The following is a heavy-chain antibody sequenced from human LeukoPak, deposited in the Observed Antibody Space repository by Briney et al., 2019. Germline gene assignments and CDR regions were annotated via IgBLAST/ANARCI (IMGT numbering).Heavy chain of an antibody. CDR3: ARVWDYYDSSGYYYFYYYGMDV. Sequence: GGSLRLSCAASGFTFSSYSMNWVRQAPGKGLEWVSSISSSSSYIYYADSVKGRFTISRDNAKNSLYLQMNSLRAEDTAVYYCARVWDYYDSSGYYYFYYYGMDVWGQGTTVTVSS. J-gene: IGHJ6*02. CDR1: GFTFSSYS. CDR2: ISSSSSYI. D-gene: IGHD3-22*01. V-gene: IGHV3-21*01.